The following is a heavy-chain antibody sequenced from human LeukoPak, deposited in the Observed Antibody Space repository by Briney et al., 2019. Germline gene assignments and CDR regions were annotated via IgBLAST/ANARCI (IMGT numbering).Heavy chain of an antibody. CDR1: GGTFSSYA. D-gene: IGHD5-18*01. CDR3: ARGDTAMVLDY. CDR2: IIPIFGTA. V-gene: IGHV1-69*06. J-gene: IGHJ4*02. Sequence: SGKVTCKASGGTFSSYAISWVRQAPGQGLEWMGGIIPIFGTANYAQKFQGRVTITADTSTSTAYMELSSLRSEDTAVYYCARGDTAMVLDYWGQGTLVTVSS.